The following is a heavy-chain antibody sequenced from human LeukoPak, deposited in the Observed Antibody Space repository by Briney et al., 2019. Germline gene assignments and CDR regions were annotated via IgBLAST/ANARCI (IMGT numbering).Heavy chain of an antibody. CDR1: GGSISSGGYY. CDR2: IYYSGST. V-gene: IGHV4-31*03. CDR3: ARADYYDSSGYYGGTNYYGMDV. D-gene: IGHD3-22*01. Sequence: SGTLSLTCTVSGGSISSGGYYWSLIRQHPGKGLEWIGYIYYSGSTYYNPSLKSRVTISVDTSKNQFSLKLSSVTAADTAVYYCARADYYDSSGYYGGTNYYGMDVWGQGTTVTVSS. J-gene: IGHJ6*02.